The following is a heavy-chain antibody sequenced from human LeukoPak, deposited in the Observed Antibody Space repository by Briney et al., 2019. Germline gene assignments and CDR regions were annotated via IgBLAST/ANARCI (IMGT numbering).Heavy chain of an antibody. J-gene: IGHJ4*02. Sequence: GESLRLSCAASGFTFSGYRMSWVRQAPGKGLEWVANIKQDGSEKYYVDSVKGRFTISRDNAKNSLYLQMNSLRAEDTAVYYCARFGFVAVREGRYFDSWGQGTLVTVSS. CDR1: GFTFSGYR. CDR3: ARFGFVAVREGRYFDS. V-gene: IGHV3-7*03. CDR2: IKQDGSEK. D-gene: IGHD3-10*01.